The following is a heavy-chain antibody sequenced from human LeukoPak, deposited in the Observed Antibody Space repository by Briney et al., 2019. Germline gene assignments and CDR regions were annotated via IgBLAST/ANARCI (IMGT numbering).Heavy chain of an antibody. D-gene: IGHD3-22*01. CDR3: ARAATGSNGYYYL. CDR2: ISGSGNTI. V-gene: IGHV3-11*04. CDR1: GFSSSFSDYY. J-gene: IGHJ5*02. Sequence: PGGSLRLSCAASGFSSSFSDYYMSWLRQAPGKGLEWVSYISGSGNTIYYADSVKGRFTISRDNAESSLFLQMSSLRAEDTAVYYCARAATGSNGYYYLWGQGTLVTVSS.